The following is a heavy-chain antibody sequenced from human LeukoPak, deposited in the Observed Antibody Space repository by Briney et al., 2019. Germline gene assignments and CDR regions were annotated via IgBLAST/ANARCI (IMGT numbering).Heavy chain of an antibody. CDR2: IYYSGST. V-gene: IGHV4-30-4*08. CDR1: GGSIRSGDYY. D-gene: IGHD4-17*01. CDR3: ARDQEGHGDLFGGYYYYYMDV. Sequence: SETLSLTCTVSGGSIRSGDYYWSWIRQPPGKGLEWIGYIYYSGSTYYNPSLKSRVTISVDTSKSQFSLKLSSVTAADTAVYYCARDQEGHGDLFGGYYYYYMDVWGKGTTVTVSS. J-gene: IGHJ6*03.